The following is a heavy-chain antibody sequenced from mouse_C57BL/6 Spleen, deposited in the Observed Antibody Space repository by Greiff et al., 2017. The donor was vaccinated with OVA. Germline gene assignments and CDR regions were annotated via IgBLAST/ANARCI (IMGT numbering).Heavy chain of an antibody. CDR2: IDPENGDT. CDR3: TTAVVDNAMDY. V-gene: IGHV14-4*01. J-gene: IGHJ4*01. D-gene: IGHD1-1*01. Sequence: VQLQQSGAELVRPGASVKLSCTASGFNIKDDYMHWVKQRPEQGLEWIGWIDPENGDTEYASKFQGKATITADTSSNTAYLQPSSLTSEDTAVYYCTTAVVDNAMDYWGQGTSVTVSS. CDR1: GFNIKDDY.